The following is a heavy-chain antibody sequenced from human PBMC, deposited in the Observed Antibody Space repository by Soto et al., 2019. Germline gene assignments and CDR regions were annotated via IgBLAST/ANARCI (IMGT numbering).Heavy chain of an antibody. CDR3: ARRRDTIFGVVIIGWFDP. Sequence: SETLSLTCAVCGGSVSGYYWSWIRQPPGKGLEWIGEINHSGSTNYNPSLKSRVTISVDTSKNQFSLKLSSVTAADTAVYYCARRRDTIFGVVIIGWFDPWGQGTLVTVSS. CDR1: GGSVSGYY. CDR2: INHSGST. D-gene: IGHD3-3*01. V-gene: IGHV4-34*01. J-gene: IGHJ5*02.